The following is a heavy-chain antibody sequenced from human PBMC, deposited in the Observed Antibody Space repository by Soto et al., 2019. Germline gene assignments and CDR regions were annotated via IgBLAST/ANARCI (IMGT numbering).Heavy chain of an antibody. Sequence: PGGSLRLSCAASGFAFISYAIIWCRHSPGKGLEWVSAISGSGGSTYYADSVKGRFTISRDNSKNTLYLQMNSLRAEDTAVYYCAKSSHSRPRTNWFDPWGQGTLVTV. J-gene: IGHJ5*02. V-gene: IGHV3-23*01. CDR2: ISGSGGST. CDR3: AKSSHSRPRTNWFDP. D-gene: IGHD6-13*01. CDR1: GFAFISYA.